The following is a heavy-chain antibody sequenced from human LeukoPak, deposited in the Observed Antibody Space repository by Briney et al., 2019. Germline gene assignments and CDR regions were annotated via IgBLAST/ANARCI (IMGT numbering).Heavy chain of an antibody. CDR2: IKQVGSDK. CDR3: ARARFGTAGADY. V-gene: IGHV3-7*01. Sequence: GGSLRLFCAASGFTFSNYWMHWVRQAPGKGLEWVAYIKQVGSDKYYVDYGSGRFTIARDNAKNSLYLQMISLRAEDTAVYYCARARFGTAGADYWGQGTLVTVSS. CDR1: GFTFSNYW. D-gene: IGHD1-1*01. J-gene: IGHJ4*02.